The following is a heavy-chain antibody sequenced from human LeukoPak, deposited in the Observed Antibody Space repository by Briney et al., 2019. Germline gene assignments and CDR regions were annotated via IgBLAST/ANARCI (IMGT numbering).Heavy chain of an antibody. CDR3: ARDYCSGGSCYFDY. D-gene: IGHD2-15*01. J-gene: IGHJ4*02. CDR1: GFTFSSYA. V-gene: IGHV3-64*01. Sequence: GGSLRLSCAASGFTFSSYAMHWVRQAPGKGLEYVSANSSNGGSTYYANSVKGRFTISRDNSKNTLYLQMGSLRAEDMAVYYCARDYCSGGSCYFDYWGQGTLVTVSS. CDR2: NSSNGGST.